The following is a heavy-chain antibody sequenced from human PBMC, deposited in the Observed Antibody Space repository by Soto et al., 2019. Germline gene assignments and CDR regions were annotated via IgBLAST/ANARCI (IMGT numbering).Heavy chain of an antibody. Sequence: QVQLVESGGGVVQPGRSLRLSCAASGFTFSSYAMHWVRQAPGKGLEWVAVISYDGSNKYYADSVKGRFTISRDNSKNTLYLQMNSLRAEDTAVYYCARERELSHYYGMDVWGQGTTVTVSS. D-gene: IGHD3-16*02. J-gene: IGHJ6*02. CDR2: ISYDGSNK. V-gene: IGHV3-30-3*01. CDR1: GFTFSSYA. CDR3: ARERELSHYYGMDV.